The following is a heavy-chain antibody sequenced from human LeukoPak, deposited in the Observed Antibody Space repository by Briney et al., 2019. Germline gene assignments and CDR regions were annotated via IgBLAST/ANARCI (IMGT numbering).Heavy chain of an antibody. J-gene: IGHJ4*02. CDR3: ARHCNCYYDSSGTHFDY. CDR1: GVSISSKY. Sequence: PSETLSFTCTVSGVSISSKYWSWIRQPPGKGLEWIGYIYYSGSTNYTPSLKSRVTISVDTSKNQFSLKLSSVTAADTAVYYCARHCNCYYDSSGTHFDYWGQGTLVTVSS. CDR2: IYYSGST. D-gene: IGHD3-22*01. V-gene: IGHV4-59*08.